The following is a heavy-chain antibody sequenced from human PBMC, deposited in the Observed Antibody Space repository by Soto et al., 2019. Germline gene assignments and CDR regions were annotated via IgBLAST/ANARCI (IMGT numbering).Heavy chain of an antibody. D-gene: IGHD6-6*01. CDR3: AHTEYSRSSFDN. CDR1: GFSLITSDVV. Sequence: SGPTLVNPTQTLTLTCTFSGFSLITSDVVVGWIRQPPGKALEWLAVIYWDDDKRYRPSLKSRLTITKDTSKNQVVLTMTNVDPVDTGTFYCAHTEYSRSSFDNWGQGTLVTVS. J-gene: IGHJ4*02. V-gene: IGHV2-5*02. CDR2: IYWDDDK.